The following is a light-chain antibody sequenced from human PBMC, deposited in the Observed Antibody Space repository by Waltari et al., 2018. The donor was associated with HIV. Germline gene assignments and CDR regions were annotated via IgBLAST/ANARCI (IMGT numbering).Light chain of an antibody. J-gene: IGLJ3*02. CDR3: ESADSSLWV. V-gene: IGLV3-25*03. CDR1: ALPKQN. Sequence: SYELTQPPSVSVYPGQTARITCSGDALPKQNAYWYQQKAGQAPVLVIYKDSERPSGIPERFSGSSSGTTVTLTISGVQAEDEADYYCESADSSLWVFGGGTKLTVL. CDR2: KDS.